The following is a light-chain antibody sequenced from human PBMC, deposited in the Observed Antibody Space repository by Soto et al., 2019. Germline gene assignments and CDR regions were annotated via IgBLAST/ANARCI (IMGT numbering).Light chain of an antibody. J-gene: IGKJ4*01. Sequence: ETVLTQSPSTLSLSPGERATLSCRASRSVGRSLAWYQQKPGQAPRLLIYDASNRATGIPARFSGSGPGTDFTLTISSLEPEDFAIYYCQQRTNWHLTFGGGTTVEIK. CDR2: DAS. CDR3: QQRTNWHLT. CDR1: RSVGRS. V-gene: IGKV3D-11*02.